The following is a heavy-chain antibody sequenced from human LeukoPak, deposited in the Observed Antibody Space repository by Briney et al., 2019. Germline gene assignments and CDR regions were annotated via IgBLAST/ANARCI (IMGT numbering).Heavy chain of an antibody. CDR3: AIEKYGDYDFDY. CDR2: INPSGGST. D-gene: IGHD4-17*01. CDR1: GYTFTSYY. V-gene: IGHV1-46*01. J-gene: IGHJ4*02. Sequence: GASVKVSCKASGYTFTSYYMHWVRQAPGQGLEWMGIINPSGGSTSYAQKFQGRVTMTRDTSTSTVYMELSSLRSEDMAVYYCAIEKYGDYDFDYWGQGTLVTVSS.